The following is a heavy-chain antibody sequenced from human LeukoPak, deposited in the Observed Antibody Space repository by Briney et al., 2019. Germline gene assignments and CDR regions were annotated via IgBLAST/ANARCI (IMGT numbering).Heavy chain of an antibody. Sequence: SETLSLTCTVSGGSISSYYWSWIRQPPGKGLEWIGYIYYSGSTNYNPSLKSRVAISVDTSKNQFSLKLGSVTAADTAVYYCARGSSSGGGFDYWGQGTLVTVSS. D-gene: IGHD6-6*01. J-gene: IGHJ4*02. CDR1: GGSISSYY. V-gene: IGHV4-59*08. CDR3: ARGSSSGGGFDY. CDR2: IYYSGST.